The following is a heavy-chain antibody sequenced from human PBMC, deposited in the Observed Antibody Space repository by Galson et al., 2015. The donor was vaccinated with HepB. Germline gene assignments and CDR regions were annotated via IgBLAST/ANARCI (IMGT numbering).Heavy chain of an antibody. Sequence: SLRLSCAASGFTFSSYSMNWVRQAPGKGLEWVSYISSSSSTIYYADSVKGQFTISRDNAKNSLYLQMNSLRAEDTAVYYCARGVTYGEFDYWGQGTLVTVSS. D-gene: IGHD3-10*01. V-gene: IGHV3-48*01. J-gene: IGHJ4*02. CDR1: GFTFSSYS. CDR3: ARGVTYGEFDY. CDR2: ISSSSSTI.